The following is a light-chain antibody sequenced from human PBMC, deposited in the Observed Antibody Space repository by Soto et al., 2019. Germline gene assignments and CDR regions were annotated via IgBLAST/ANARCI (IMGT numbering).Light chain of an antibody. Sequence: DIQMTQSPSSLSASVGDRVTITCRASQSISSYLNWYQQKPGKAPKLLIYAASSLQSGVPSRFSGSVSGTEFTLTISSLQPEDFATYYCQQSYSTPPTFGQGTKVEIK. CDR1: QSISSY. V-gene: IGKV1-39*01. CDR3: QQSYSTPPT. J-gene: IGKJ1*01. CDR2: AAS.